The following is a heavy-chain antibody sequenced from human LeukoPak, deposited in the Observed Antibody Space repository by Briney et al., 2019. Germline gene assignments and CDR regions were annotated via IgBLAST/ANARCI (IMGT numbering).Heavy chain of an antibody. J-gene: IGHJ4*02. V-gene: IGHV3-48*01. Sequence: GGSLRLSCVASGFNFDEYAMNWVRRAPGKGLEWISCIYRDSSVKHYADSVRGRFTVSRDNAKNSVYLQMYSLRAEDTAVYFCARYGSGSNYRDPFDSWGQGTLVTVSS. D-gene: IGHD3-10*01. CDR3: ARYGSGSNYRDPFDS. CDR1: GFNFDEYA. CDR2: IYRDSSVK.